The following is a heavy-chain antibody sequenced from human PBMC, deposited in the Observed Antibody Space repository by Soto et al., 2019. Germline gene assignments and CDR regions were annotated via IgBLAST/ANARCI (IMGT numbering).Heavy chain of an antibody. Sequence: EVQLVESGGGLVQPGGSLRLSCAASGFPFSTHSLNWVRQAPGKGLEWVSYISSSSSNIYYADSVKGRFTISRDNAKNSVYLQMNSLRGEDTAVYYCARDAGTTSTYYYMDVWGKGTTVTVS. D-gene: IGHD1-1*01. CDR2: ISSSSSNI. CDR3: ARDAGTTSTYYYMDV. J-gene: IGHJ6*03. CDR1: GFPFSTHS. V-gene: IGHV3-48*01.